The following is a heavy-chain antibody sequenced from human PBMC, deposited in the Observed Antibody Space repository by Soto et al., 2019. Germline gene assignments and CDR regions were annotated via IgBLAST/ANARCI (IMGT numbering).Heavy chain of an antibody. CDR2: ISGSGGST. D-gene: IGHD2-2*01. CDR1: GFTFSSYA. V-gene: IGHV3-23*01. CDR3: AKGSTPYAGYYYYYGMDV. Sequence: EVQLLESGGGLVQPGGSLRLSCAASGFTFSSYAMSWVRQAPGKGLEWVSAISGSGGSTYYADSVKGRFNISRDNSKNTLYLQMNSLRDEDTAVYYCAKGSTPYAGYYYYYGMDVWGQGTTVTVSS. J-gene: IGHJ6*02.